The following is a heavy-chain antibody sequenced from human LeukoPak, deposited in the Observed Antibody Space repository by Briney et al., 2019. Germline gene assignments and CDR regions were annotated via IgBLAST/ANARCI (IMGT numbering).Heavy chain of an antibody. CDR3: ARDGRHRYYYDRSGNYGSWFDP. CDR1: GYTFTSYY. D-gene: IGHD3-22*01. CDR2: INPSGGST. V-gene: IGHV1-46*01. Sequence: WASVKVSCKASGYTFTSYYMHWVRQAPGQGLEWMGIINPSGGSTSYAQKFQGRVTMTTDTSTSTAYMELRSLRSDDTAVYYCARDGRHRYYYDRSGNYGSWFDPWGQGTLVTVSS. J-gene: IGHJ5*02.